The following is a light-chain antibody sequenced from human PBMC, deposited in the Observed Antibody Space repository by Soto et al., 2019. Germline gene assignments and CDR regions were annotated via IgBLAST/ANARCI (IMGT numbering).Light chain of an antibody. J-gene: IGKJ5*01. V-gene: IGKV3-15*01. Sequence: EIVMTQSPATLSVSPGERVTLHCRASQSVTSNLAWYQHKPGQSPRLLIYRASARATGVPDRFSGSGSGTEFTLTISSLQSEDFAVYYCQQYINWPPITFGQGTRLEIK. CDR2: RAS. CDR1: QSVTSN. CDR3: QQYINWPPIT.